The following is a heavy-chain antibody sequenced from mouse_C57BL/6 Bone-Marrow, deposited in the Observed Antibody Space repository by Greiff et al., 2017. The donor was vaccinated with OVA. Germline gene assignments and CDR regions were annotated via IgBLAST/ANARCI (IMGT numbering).Heavy chain of an antibody. V-gene: IGHV5-17*01. CDR2: ISSGSSTI. CDR1: GFTFSDYG. J-gene: IGHJ3*01. CDR3: ARADYYGSSPFAY. Sequence: EVKLVESGGGLVKPGGSLKLSCAASGFTFSDYGMHWVRQAPEKGLEWVAYISSGSSTIYYADTVKGRFTISRDNAKNPLFLQMTSLRSEDTAMYYCARADYYGSSPFAYWGQGTLVTVSA. D-gene: IGHD1-1*01.